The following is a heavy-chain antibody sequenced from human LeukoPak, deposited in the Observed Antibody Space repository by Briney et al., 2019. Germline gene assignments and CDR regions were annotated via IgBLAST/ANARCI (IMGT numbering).Heavy chain of an antibody. V-gene: IGHV1-8*01. J-gene: IGHJ4*02. D-gene: IGHD3-10*01. Sequence: GASVKVSCKASGYTFTSYDINWVRQATGQGLEWMGWMNPHSGNTGYAQKFQGRVTMTRNTSISTAYMELSSLRSDDTAVYYCARGQKSALTYGSGTSAYYFDYWGQETLVTVSS. CDR3: ARGQKSALTYGSGTSAYYFDY. CDR1: GYTFTSYD. CDR2: MNPHSGNT.